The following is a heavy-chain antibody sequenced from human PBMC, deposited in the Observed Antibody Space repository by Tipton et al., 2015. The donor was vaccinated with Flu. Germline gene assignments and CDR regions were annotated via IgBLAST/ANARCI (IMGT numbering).Heavy chain of an antibody. CDR3: ARDCSSTSCYNAFDI. V-gene: IGHV1-69*13. J-gene: IGHJ3*02. D-gene: IGHD2-2*01. CDR1: GYTFTSYG. Sequence: QSGPEVKKPGASVKVSCKASGYTFTSYGISWVRQAPGQGLEWMGGIIPIFGTANYAQKFQGRVTITADESTSTAYMELSSLRSEDTAVYYCARDCSSTSCYNAFDIWGQGTMVTVSS. CDR2: IIPIFGTA.